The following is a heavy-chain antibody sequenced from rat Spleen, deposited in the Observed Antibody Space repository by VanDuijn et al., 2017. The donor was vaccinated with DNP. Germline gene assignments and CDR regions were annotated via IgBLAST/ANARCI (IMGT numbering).Heavy chain of an antibody. Sequence: EVQLVESGGGLVQPGRSLKLSCEASGFTFSNNYMVWVRQAPKKGLEWVATISTSGSTYYRDSVKGRFTISRDNAKSSLYLQMDSLRSEDTATYYCATQGQLGITWFAYWGQGTLVTVSS. CDR1: GFTFSNNY. V-gene: IGHV5-25*01. D-gene: IGHD1-10*01. CDR3: ATQGQLGITWFAY. CDR2: ISTSGST. J-gene: IGHJ3*01.